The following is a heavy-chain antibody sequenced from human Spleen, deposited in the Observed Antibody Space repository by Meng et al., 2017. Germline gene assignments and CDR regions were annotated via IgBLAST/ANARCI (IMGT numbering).Heavy chain of an antibody. J-gene: IGHJ4*02. CDR3: ATSRPLFHY. CDR1: SGSISSSTW. V-gene: IGHV4-4*01. CDR2: ISHTGTT. Sequence: GSLRLSCVVSSGSISSSTWWSWVRQPPGKGLEWIGEISHTGTTTYNPSLKSRVTISVDKSNNRFSLNLRSVTAADTAVYFCATSRPLFHYWGQGALVTVSS.